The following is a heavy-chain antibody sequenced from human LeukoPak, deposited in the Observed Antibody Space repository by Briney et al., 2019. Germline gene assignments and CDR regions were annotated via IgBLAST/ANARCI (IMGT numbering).Heavy chain of an antibody. CDR2: INPNSGGT. Sequence: ASVKVSCKASGYTFTGYYMHWVRQAPGQGLEWMGWINPNSGGTNYAQKFQGRVTMTRDTSISTAYMELSRLRSDDTAVYYCAREYCYGLGSYYGMDVWGQGTTVTVSS. V-gene: IGHV1-2*02. J-gene: IGHJ6*02. CDR1: GYTFTGYY. CDR3: AREYCYGLGSYYGMDV. D-gene: IGHD3-10*01.